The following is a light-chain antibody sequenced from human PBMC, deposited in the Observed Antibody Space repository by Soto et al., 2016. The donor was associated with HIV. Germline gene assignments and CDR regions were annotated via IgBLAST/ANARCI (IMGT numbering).Light chain of an antibody. CDR1: QDIIKY. Sequence: DIQMTQSPSSLSASVGDRVTITCQASQDIIKYLNWYQQKPGKGPKVLIYDATTLETGVSPRFSGSGSGTDFTLTITSLQPEDIGTYYCQQYDNLPLTFGEGPRWRSN. CDR2: DAT. V-gene: IGKV1-33*01. J-gene: IGKJ4*01. CDR3: QQYDNLPLT.